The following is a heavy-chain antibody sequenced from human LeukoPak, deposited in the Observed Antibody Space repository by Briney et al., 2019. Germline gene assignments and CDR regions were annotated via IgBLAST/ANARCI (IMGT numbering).Heavy chain of an antibody. J-gene: IGHJ3*01. CDR3: ARGSTYDFWSGDALDV. CDR2: ISGSAEKT. CDR1: GFAFSSHA. V-gene: IGHV3-23*01. Sequence: GGSLRLSCAASGFAFSSHAMTWVRQAPGKGLEWVSSISGSAEKTYYADSVKGRFTISRDSSQKILNLQMDNLRVVDTAIYYCARGSTYDFWSGDALDVWGQGTMVTVAS. D-gene: IGHD3-3*01.